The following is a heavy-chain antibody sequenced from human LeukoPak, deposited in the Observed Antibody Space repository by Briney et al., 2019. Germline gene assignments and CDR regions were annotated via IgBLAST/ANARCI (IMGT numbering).Heavy chain of an antibody. D-gene: IGHD6-13*01. CDR2: TYYRSKWYN. V-gene: IGHV6-1*01. Sequence: HSQTLSLTCAISGDSASSNSAAWNWIRQSPSRGLEWLGRTYYRSKWYNDYAVSVKSRITINPDTSKNQFSLQLNSVTPEDTAVYYCARARSSAASSSGWYPFGHYYYYGMDVWGQGTTVTVSS. J-gene: IGHJ6*02. CDR1: GDSASSNSAA. CDR3: ARARSSAASSSGWYPFGHYYYYGMDV.